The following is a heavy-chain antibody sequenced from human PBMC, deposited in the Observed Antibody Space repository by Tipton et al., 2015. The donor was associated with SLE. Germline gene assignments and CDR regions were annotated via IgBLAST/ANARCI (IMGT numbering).Heavy chain of an antibody. CDR1: GFTFSSYG. V-gene: IGHV3-30*19. CDR3: ARDGFEDPSRDLYHYYYYGMDV. J-gene: IGHJ6*02. D-gene: IGHD2-15*01. CDR2: IQYDGNSE. Sequence: RSLRLSCAASGFTFSSYGMHWVRQAPGEGLEWVAFIQYDGNSEYHADSVKGRFTISRDNSKNTLYLQMNSLRTEDTAVYYCARDGFEDPSRDLYHYYYYGMDVWGQGTTVTVSS.